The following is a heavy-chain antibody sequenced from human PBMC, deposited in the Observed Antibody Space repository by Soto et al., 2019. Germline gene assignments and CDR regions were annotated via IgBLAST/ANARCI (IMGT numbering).Heavy chain of an antibody. CDR2: ISGSGGST. CDR1: GFTFSSYA. J-gene: IGHJ6*02. V-gene: IGHV3-23*01. D-gene: IGHD3-3*01. CDR3: AKFGDYDFWSGYAPGYYGMDV. Sequence: EVQLLESGGGLVQPGGSLRLSCAASGFTFSSYAMSWARQAPGKGLEWVSAISGSGGSTYYADSVKGRFTISRDNSKNTLYLQMNSLRAEDTAVYYCAKFGDYDFWSGYAPGYYGMDVWGQGTTVTVSS.